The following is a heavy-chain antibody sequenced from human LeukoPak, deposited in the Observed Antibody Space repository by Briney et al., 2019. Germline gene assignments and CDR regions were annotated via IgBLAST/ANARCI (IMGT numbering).Heavy chain of an antibody. D-gene: IGHD3-10*01. CDR1: GFTFSSYA. V-gene: IGHV3-23*01. CDR2: ISGSGGST. J-gene: IGHJ4*02. Sequence: PGGSLRLSCAASGFTFSSYAMSWVRQAPGKGLEWVSAISGSGGSTYYADSVKGRFTISRDDSKNTLYLQMNSLRAEDTAVYYCAKDWLGESTFDYWGQGTLVTVSS. CDR3: AKDWLGESTFDY.